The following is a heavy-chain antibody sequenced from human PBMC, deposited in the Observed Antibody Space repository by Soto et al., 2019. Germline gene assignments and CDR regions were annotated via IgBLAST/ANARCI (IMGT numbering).Heavy chain of an antibody. V-gene: IGHV1-69*13. J-gene: IGHJ5*02. Sequence: AASVKVSCKASGGTFSSYAISWVRQAPGQGLEWMGGIIPIFGTANFAQKFQGRVTITADESTSTAYMELSSLRSEDTAVYYCARAQGYCSSTSCYPKDWFDPWGQGTLVTVSS. CDR3: ARAQGYCSSTSCYPKDWFDP. CDR1: GGTFSSYA. CDR2: IIPIFGTA. D-gene: IGHD2-2*01.